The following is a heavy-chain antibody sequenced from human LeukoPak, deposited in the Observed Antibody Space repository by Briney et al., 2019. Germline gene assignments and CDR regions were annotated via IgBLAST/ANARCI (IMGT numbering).Heavy chain of an antibody. CDR1: GFTLDDYG. J-gene: IGHJ6*03. D-gene: IGHD6-19*01. Sequence: GGSLRLSCAAYGFTLDDYGMSWVRQAPGKGLEWVSGINWNGGSTCYAESVNGLFTISRDNAKNALYLQMNSLRGDDTALYYCARYRSGWYFHYYYYMDVWGKGTTVTVSS. CDR3: ARYRSGWYFHYYYYMDV. V-gene: IGHV3-20*04. CDR2: INWNGGST.